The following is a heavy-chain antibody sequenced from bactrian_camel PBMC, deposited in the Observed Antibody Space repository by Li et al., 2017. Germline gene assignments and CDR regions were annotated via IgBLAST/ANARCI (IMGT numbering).Heavy chain of an antibody. CDR3: AADAGKYYAAAKAPDMDY. V-gene: IGHV3S40*01. CDR2: IYTGTDRT. D-gene: IGHD2*01. CDR1: GFTESGNY. Sequence: DVQLVESGGGSVQAGGSVTLSCVASGFTESGNYVAWIRQAPGKGREGVASIYTGTDRTYYADSVKGRFTISKDNAKKTVFLQMFNLRPEDTAIYYCAADAGKYYAAAKAPDMDYRGQGTQVTVS. J-gene: IGHJ4*01.